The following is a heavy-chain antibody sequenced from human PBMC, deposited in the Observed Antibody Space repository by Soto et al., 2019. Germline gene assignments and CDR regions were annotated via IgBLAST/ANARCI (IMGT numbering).Heavy chain of an antibody. CDR3: TRVGGPSSSYFWFDS. V-gene: IGHV4-34*02. J-gene: IGHJ5*01. Sequence: QVHLQQWGAGLLRPSETLSLTCGISGGSFGGYYWTWIRQPPGKGLEWIGEVNYSGRPNYNPSLKSRVTVSLDMTNNSFSLTLNSVTAADTAFYYCTRVGGPSSSYFWFDSWGQGPLVTVSS. D-gene: IGHD6-13*01. CDR2: VNYSGRP. CDR1: GGSFGGYY.